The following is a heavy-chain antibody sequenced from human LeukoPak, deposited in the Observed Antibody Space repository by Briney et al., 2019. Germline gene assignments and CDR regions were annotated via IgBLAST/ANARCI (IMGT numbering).Heavy chain of an antibody. CDR3: ARSGDPRIFGVVRGGLFDY. Sequence: SVKVSCKASGYTFTSYGISWVRQAPGQGLEWMGRIIPIFGTANYAQKFQGRVTITTDESTSTAHMELSSLRSEDTAVYYCARSGDPRIFGVVRGGLFDYWGQGTLVTVSS. CDR1: GYTFTSYG. CDR2: IIPIFGTA. V-gene: IGHV1-69*05. D-gene: IGHD3-3*02. J-gene: IGHJ4*02.